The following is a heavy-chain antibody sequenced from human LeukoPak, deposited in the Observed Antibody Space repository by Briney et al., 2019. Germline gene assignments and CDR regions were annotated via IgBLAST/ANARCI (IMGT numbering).Heavy chain of an antibody. CDR1: GFTFSSYA. CDR3: ARGNYYVVIVYYSSFHS. J-gene: IGHJ5*01. V-gene: IGHV3-30*04. Sequence: GRSLRLSCAASGFTFSSYAMHWVRQAPGKGLEWVAVISYDGSNKYYADSVRGRFTISRDNSKNTLYLQMNSLRAEDTAVYYCARGNYYVVIVYYSSFHSWGQGTLVTVSS. D-gene: IGHD3-22*01. CDR2: ISYDGSNK.